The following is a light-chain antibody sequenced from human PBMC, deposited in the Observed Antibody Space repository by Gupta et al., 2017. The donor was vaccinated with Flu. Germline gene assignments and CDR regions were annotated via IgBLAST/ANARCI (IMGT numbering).Light chain of an antibody. J-gene: IGKJ2*02. CDR1: QGISNY. Sequence: DIQMTQSPSSLSVSVGDRVTITCRASQGISNYLAWFQQKPGKAPKSLIYASSSLKGGGTSRSSGGGAGADDTITISSLQPEDVATDFCQQHNSYPCTFGQGTKLEIK. CDR2: ASS. V-gene: IGKV1-16*01. CDR3: QQHNSYPCT.